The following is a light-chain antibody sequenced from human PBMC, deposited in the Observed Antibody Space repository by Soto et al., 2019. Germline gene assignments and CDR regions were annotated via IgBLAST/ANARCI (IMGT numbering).Light chain of an antibody. CDR2: DAS. CDR3: QETNDHT. Sequence: DIQMTQSPSTLSASVGDRVTITCRASQRIYEWLAWYQKKPGEAPKLLIYDASNLQSRVPSRFSGSGSGTEFTLSISSLQPDDLGTYYCQETNDHTFGQGTKLEI. J-gene: IGKJ2*01. V-gene: IGKV1-5*01. CDR1: QRIYEW.